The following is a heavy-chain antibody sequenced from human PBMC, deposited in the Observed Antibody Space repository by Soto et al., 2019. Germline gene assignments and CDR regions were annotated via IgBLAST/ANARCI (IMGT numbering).Heavy chain of an antibody. Sequence: QVQLVESGGGVVQPGRSLRLSCAASGFTFSSYAMHWVRQAPGKGLEWVAVISYDGSNKYYADSVKGRFTISRDNSKNTLSLQMNSLRVEDTAVYYCARDQGNYYDSSGSITPYYYGMDVWGQGTTVTVSS. V-gene: IGHV3-30-3*01. CDR1: GFTFSSYA. D-gene: IGHD3-22*01. CDR2: ISYDGSNK. CDR3: ARDQGNYYDSSGSITPYYYGMDV. J-gene: IGHJ6*02.